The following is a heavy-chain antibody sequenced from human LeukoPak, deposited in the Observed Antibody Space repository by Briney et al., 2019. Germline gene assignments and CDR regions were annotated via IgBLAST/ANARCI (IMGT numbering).Heavy chain of an antibody. CDR1: GGSISSGGYS. Sequence: PSQTLSLTCAVSGGSISSGGYSWGWIRQPPGKGLEWIGYIYHSGSTYYNPSLKSRVTISVDRSKNQFSLKLSSVTAADTAVYYCARRDTYYYDSSGYPYDAFDIWGQGTMVTVSS. CDR2: IYHSGST. V-gene: IGHV4-30-2*01. D-gene: IGHD3-22*01. J-gene: IGHJ3*02. CDR3: ARRDTYYYDSSGYPYDAFDI.